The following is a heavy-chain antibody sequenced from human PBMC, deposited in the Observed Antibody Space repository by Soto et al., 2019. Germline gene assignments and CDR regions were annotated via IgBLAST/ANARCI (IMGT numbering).Heavy chain of an antibody. CDR3: ARQWFGELSTPTLFDY. CDR2: IYYSGST. J-gene: IGHJ4*02. V-gene: IGHV4-39*01. D-gene: IGHD3-10*01. Sequence: SETLSLTCTVSGGSISSSSYYWGWIRQPPGKGLEWIGSIYYSGSTYYNPSLKSRVTISVDTSKNQFSLKLSSVTAADTAVYYCARQWFGELSTPTLFDYWGQGTLVTVSS. CDR1: GGSISSSSYY.